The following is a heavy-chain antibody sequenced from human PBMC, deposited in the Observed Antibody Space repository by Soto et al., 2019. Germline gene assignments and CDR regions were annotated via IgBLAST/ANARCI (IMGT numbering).Heavy chain of an antibody. J-gene: IGHJ6*03. CDR1: GGSISNSSFY. Sequence: QLQLQESGPGLVRPSETLSLTCTASGGSISNSSFYWGWFRQPPGKGLEWIDSIYYSGSDYSNPSLQSRLTISVDRSKNQFSLKLTSVTAADTAVYFCAGRGGSGHNYNYMDVWGKGTSVTVSS. CDR2: IYYSGSD. D-gene: IGHD3-10*01. V-gene: IGHV4-39*01. CDR3: AGRGGSGHNYNYMDV.